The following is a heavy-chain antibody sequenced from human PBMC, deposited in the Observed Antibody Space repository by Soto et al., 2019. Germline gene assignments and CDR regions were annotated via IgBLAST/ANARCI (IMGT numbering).Heavy chain of an antibody. CDR1: GFIFGDYA. D-gene: IGHD1-26*01. CDR3: ARDAVPYNGKWDWFDP. CDR2: IGGVGGDT. V-gene: IGHV3-23*01. Sequence: DVQLLESGGGLVQPGGSLRLYCAASGFIFGDYAMSWVRQAPGKGLEWVSSIGGVGGDTYYAASVTGRFTISRDNSKNALYLQMNVLRAEDTAVYYCARDAVPYNGKWDWFDPWGEGTLVTVSS. J-gene: IGHJ5*02.